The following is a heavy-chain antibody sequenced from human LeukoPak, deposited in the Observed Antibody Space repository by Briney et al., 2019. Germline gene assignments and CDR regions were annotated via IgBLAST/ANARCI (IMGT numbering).Heavy chain of an antibody. V-gene: IGHV3-49*04. D-gene: IGHD2-2*01. CDR1: GFTFGDYA. Sequence: PGGSLRLSCTASGFTFGDYAMSWVRQAPGKGLEWVGLIRSKAYGGTTEYAASVKGRFTISRDDSKSIAYLQMNSLKTEDTAVYYCTRDQYCSSTSCYAGYWGQGTLVTVSS. J-gene: IGHJ4*02. CDR2: IRSKAYGGTT. CDR3: TRDQYCSSTSCYAGY.